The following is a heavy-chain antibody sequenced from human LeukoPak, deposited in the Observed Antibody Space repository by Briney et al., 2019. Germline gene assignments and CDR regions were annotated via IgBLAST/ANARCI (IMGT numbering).Heavy chain of an antibody. J-gene: IGHJ4*02. Sequence: GASVNVSCKASGGTFSSYAISWVRQAPGQGLEWMGGIIPIFGTANYAQKFQGRVTITADESTSTAYMELSSLRSEDTAVYYCARDAGYSYGTYYFDYWGQGTLVTVSS. D-gene: IGHD5-18*01. CDR2: IIPIFGTA. CDR3: ARDAGYSYGTYYFDY. CDR1: GGTFSSYA. V-gene: IGHV1-69*13.